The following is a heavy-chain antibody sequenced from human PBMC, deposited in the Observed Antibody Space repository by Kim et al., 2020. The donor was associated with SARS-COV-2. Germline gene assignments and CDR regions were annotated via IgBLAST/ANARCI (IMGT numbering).Heavy chain of an antibody. V-gene: IGHV4-31*03. CDR1: GGSISSGGYY. J-gene: IGHJ4*02. CDR2: IYYSGST. Sequence: SETLSLTCTVSGGSISSGGYYWSWIRQHPGKGLEWIGYIYYSGSTYYNPTLKSRVTISVDTSKNQFTLKLSSVTAADTAVYYCARTGYYGGIDYWGQGTLVTVSP. D-gene: IGHD3-9*01. CDR3: ARTGYYGGIDY.